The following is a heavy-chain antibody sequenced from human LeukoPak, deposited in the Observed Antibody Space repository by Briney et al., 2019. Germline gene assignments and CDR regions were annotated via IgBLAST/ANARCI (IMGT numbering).Heavy chain of an antibody. Sequence: GGSLRLSCAASGFTFSSYAMSWVRQAPGKGLEWVSTISGSGGNTYYADSVKGRFTISRDNSKNTLCLQMNSLRAEDTAVYYCAKWEIRLDAFDIWGQGTMVTVSS. CDR1: GFTFSSYA. D-gene: IGHD1-26*01. J-gene: IGHJ3*02. CDR2: ISGSGGNT. V-gene: IGHV3-23*01. CDR3: AKWEIRLDAFDI.